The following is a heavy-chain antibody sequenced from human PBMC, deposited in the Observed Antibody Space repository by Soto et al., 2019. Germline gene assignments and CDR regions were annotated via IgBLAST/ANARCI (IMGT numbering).Heavy chain of an antibody. CDR2: ITPYNGNA. J-gene: IGHJ5*01. D-gene: IGHD2-21*01. CDR3: ARARMYCGAYHDS. Sequence: ASVKVSCKASGYTFSNVGINWVRQAPGQGLEWMGWITPYNGNANYAQKHQDRLTITTDTSTNTAYLELRSLRSDDTAVHFCARARMYCGAYHDSWGEGTLVTVST. CDR1: GYTFSNVG. V-gene: IGHV1-18*04.